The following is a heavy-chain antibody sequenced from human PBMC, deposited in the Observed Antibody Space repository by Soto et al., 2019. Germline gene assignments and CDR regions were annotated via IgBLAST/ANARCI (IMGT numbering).Heavy chain of an antibody. CDR2: MFYSGLT. Sequence: SVPQSPTKSVSGCYIIDSDDCWVWISQPPGNWLEWIGSMFYSGLTYYNPSLKSRVTLSVDTSKNQFSVRLNSVTAADTAVYYCAPLSVSLSGPYGIHVWGQGNTVTLSS. J-gene: IGHJ6*02. D-gene: IGHD2-15*01. CDR3: APLSVSLSGPYGIHV. CDR1: GCYIIDSDDC. V-gene: IGHV4-39*01.